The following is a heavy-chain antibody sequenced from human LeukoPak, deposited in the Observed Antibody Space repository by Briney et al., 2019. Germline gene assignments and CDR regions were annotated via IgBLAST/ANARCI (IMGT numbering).Heavy chain of an antibody. V-gene: IGHV3-33*08. CDR3: ARDQAETGTAMDV. J-gene: IGHJ6*02. CDR1: GLTFRNYG. D-gene: IGHD1-1*01. CDR2: IWYDGSNK. Sequence: GRSLRLSCAASGLTFRNYGMHWVRQAPGKGLEWVAIIWYDGSNKYYADSVKGRFTISRDNSKNTLYLQMSSLRAEDTAVYYCARDQAETGTAMDVWGQGTTVTVSS.